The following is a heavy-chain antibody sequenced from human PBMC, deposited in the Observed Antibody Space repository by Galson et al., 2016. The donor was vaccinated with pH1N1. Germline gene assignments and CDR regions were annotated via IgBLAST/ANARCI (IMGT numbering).Heavy chain of an antibody. V-gene: IGHV5-51*01. J-gene: IGHJ3*02. Sequence: QSGAEVKKPGESLKISCKGSGYRFPSSWIGWVRQMPGKGLEWMGIIYLGGSLIRYRPSFQGQVTISADKSVNIVYLEWVSLKASDTAMYYCARQNDYGDYRGDAFDIWGQGTMFTVSS. CDR2: IYLGGSLI. D-gene: IGHD4-17*01. CDR3: ARQNDYGDYRGDAFDI. CDR1: GYRFPSSW.